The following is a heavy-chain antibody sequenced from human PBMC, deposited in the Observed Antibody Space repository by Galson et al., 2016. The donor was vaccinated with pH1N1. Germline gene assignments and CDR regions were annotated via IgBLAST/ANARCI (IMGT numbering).Heavy chain of an antibody. Sequence: SLRLSCAASGFTLGDFYMDWVRQAPGKGLEWVGRITKRPEGYTTQDAASVKGRFIISREDSKDLLYLQMNSLKTEDTAVYYCTRENHRKFDYWGQGTLVTVSS. CDR2: ITKRPEGYTT. CDR3: TRENHRKFDY. J-gene: IGHJ4*02. D-gene: IGHD3-16*02. CDR1: GFTLGDFY. V-gene: IGHV3-72*01.